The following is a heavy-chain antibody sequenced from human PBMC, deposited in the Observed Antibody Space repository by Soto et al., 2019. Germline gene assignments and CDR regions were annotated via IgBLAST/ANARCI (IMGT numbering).Heavy chain of an antibody. CDR2: ISDYNGTT. CDR3: ENDPQQPDY. Sequence: QVQLVQSGAEVKKPGASVKVYCKASGYTFASYAISWMRQAPGQGLEWMGWISDYNGTTNYAQKLQGRVTMTPDTSPRPADMEMRSLRSDDTAVYYCENDPQQPDYWRQRALVTVSS. J-gene: IGHJ4*02. V-gene: IGHV1-18*01. D-gene: IGHD1-1*01. CDR1: GYTFASYA.